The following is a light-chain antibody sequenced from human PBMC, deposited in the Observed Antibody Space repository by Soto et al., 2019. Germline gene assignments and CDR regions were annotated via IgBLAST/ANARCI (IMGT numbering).Light chain of an antibody. CDR2: AAS. J-gene: IGKJ1*01. CDR1: QGISRY. V-gene: IGKV1-8*01. Sequence: AIRMTQSPSSLSASTGDRVTITCRVSQGISRYLAWYQQKPGKAPKLLIYAASTLQSGVPSRFSGSGSGTDFTLTMSCLLSEDFATYSCQQYYSYPRKFGQGTKVDI. CDR3: QQYYSYPRK.